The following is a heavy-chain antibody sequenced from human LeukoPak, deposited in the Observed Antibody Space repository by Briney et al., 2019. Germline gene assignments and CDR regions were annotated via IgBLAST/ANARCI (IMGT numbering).Heavy chain of an antibody. Sequence: ASVKVSCKASGYTFTGYYMRWVRQAPGQGLEWMGWINPNSGGTNYAQKFQGRVTMTRNISISTAYMELSSLRSEDTAVYYCARGCRVRDPSGYYYYYMDVWGKGTTVTVSS. CDR2: INPNSGGT. CDR1: GYTFTGYY. CDR3: ARGCRVRDPSGYYYYYMDV. D-gene: IGHD3-10*01. J-gene: IGHJ6*03. V-gene: IGHV1-2*02.